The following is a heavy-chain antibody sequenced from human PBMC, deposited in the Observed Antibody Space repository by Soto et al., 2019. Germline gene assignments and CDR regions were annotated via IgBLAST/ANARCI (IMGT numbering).Heavy chain of an antibody. CDR2: IYPADSDT. CDR1: GGSFSSYW. CDR3: ARTSAAGKYYYGMDV. Sequence: VQAVQSSGEGSGGSFSSYWVGWVRQMTGKGLEWMGIIYPADSDTRYSPSFQGQVTISVDKSITTAYLQWNSLKASDTAMHYCARTSAAGKYYYGMDVWGQGTTVTVSS. V-gene: IGHV5-51*01. J-gene: IGHJ6*02. D-gene: IGHD6-13*01.